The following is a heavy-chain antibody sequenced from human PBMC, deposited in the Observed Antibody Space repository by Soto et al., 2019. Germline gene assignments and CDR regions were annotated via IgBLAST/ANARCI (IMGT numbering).Heavy chain of an antibody. J-gene: IGHJ4*02. Sequence: EVQLLESGGGLVQPGGSLRLSCAASGFTFSTYAMSWVRQAPGKGLEWVTGISGRDESTYYADAVKGRFTISRDNSKNTLYLQMSSLRAEDTAVYYCAKDRLSGSYHRYFDYWGQGTLVTVS. CDR1: GFTFSTYA. CDR3: AKDRLSGSYHRYFDY. CDR2: ISGRDEST. V-gene: IGHV3-23*01. D-gene: IGHD1-26*01.